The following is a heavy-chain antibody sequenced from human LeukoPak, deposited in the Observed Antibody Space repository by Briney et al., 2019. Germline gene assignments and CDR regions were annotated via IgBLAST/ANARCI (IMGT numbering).Heavy chain of an antibody. D-gene: IGHD1-1*01. CDR2: MNPSCGNT. CDR3: ARGPSGHRSDFDY. Sequence: ASVKVSCKASGYTFSNYDINWVRQATGQGLEWMAWMNPSCGNTAYAQKFQGRVTLTRDTSIDTAYMELSSLRSEDTAVYYCARGPSGHRSDFDYWGQGTLVTVST. J-gene: IGHJ4*02. CDR1: GYTFSNYD. V-gene: IGHV1-8*02.